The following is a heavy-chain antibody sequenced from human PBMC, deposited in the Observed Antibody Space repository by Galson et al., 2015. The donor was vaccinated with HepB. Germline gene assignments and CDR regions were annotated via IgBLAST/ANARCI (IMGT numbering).Heavy chain of an antibody. CDR1: GGTFSSYA. CDR2: IIPVFGTR. J-gene: IGHJ4*01. V-gene: IGHV1-69*13. D-gene: IGHD2-2*01. Sequence: SVKVSCKASGGTFSSYAISWVRQAPGQGLEWMGGIIPVFGTRNYAQKFQGRVTITADESTTTAYMELSSLRSEDTAVYYCARLYCSSTSCYSFDYWGHGTLVTVSS. CDR3: ARLYCSSTSCYSFDY.